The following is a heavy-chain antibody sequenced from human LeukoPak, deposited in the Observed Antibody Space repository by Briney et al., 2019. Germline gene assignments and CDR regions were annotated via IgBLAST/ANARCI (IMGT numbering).Heavy chain of an antibody. Sequence: GESLKISCKGSGYSFTSYWIGWVRQMPGKGLKWMGIIYPGDSDTRYSPSFQGQVTISADKSISTAYLQWSSLKASDTAMYYCARQSEYYGSGSYWHYWGQGTLVTVSS. CDR3: ARQSEYYGSGSYWHY. V-gene: IGHV5-51*01. CDR2: IYPGDSDT. D-gene: IGHD3-10*01. J-gene: IGHJ4*02. CDR1: GYSFTSYW.